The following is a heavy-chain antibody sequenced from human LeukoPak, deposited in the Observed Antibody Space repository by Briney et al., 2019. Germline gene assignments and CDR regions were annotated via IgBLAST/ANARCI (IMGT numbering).Heavy chain of an antibody. V-gene: IGHV3-30-3*01. CDR1: GFTFSSYA. Sequence: GGSLRLSCAASGFTFSSYAMHWVRQAPGKGLEWVAVISYDGSNKYYADSVKGRFTISRDNSKNTLYLQMNSLRAEDTAVYYCARDCLLQSGSYPLNWFDPWGQGTLVTVSS. J-gene: IGHJ5*02. CDR3: ARDCLLQSGSYPLNWFDP. CDR2: ISYDGSNK. D-gene: IGHD1-26*01.